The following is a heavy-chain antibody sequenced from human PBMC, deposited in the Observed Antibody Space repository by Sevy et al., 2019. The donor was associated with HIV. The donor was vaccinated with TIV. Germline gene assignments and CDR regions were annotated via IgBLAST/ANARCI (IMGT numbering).Heavy chain of an antibody. CDR2: ISYDGSNK. D-gene: IGHD3-3*01. CDR3: AKTLTYYDFWSGLDY. J-gene: IGHJ4*02. V-gene: IGHV3-30*18. Sequence: GGSLRLSCAASGFTFSSYGMHWVRQAPGKGLEWVAVISYDGSNKYYADSVKDRFTISRDNSKNTLYLQMNSLRAEDTAVYYCAKTLTYYDFWSGLDYWGQGTLVTVSS. CDR1: GFTFSSYG.